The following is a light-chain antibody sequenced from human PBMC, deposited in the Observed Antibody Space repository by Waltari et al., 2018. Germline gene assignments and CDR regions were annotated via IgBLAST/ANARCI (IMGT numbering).Light chain of an antibody. CDR2: QDS. V-gene: IGLV3-1*01. Sequence: SYELTQPPSVSVSPGQTASITCSGDKLGDKYACWYQQKPGQSPVLVIYQDSKRPSGIHARFSGSNSGNTATMTISWTPAMDEADYYCQAWDSSSVVFGGGTRLTVL. J-gene: IGLJ2*01. CDR3: QAWDSSSVV. CDR1: KLGDKY.